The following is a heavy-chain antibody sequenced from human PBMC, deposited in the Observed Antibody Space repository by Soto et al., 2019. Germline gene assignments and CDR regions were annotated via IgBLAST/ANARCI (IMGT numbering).Heavy chain of an antibody. Sequence: SETLSLTCAVYGASLSDNYCNWLRQPPGKGLEWIGEVNHSGNTNYNPSLRSRVTISIDTSKNQLSLNLRSVSAADTAVYYCARGRGDFDAWGQGTPVTVSS. CDR3: ARGRGDFDA. J-gene: IGHJ5*02. CDR1: GASLSDNY. D-gene: IGHD2-21*02. CDR2: VNHSGNT. V-gene: IGHV4-34*01.